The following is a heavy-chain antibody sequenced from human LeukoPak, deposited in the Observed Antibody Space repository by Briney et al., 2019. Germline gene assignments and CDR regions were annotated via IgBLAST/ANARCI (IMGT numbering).Heavy chain of an antibody. Sequence: PGGSLRLSRAASGFTFSNYAMHWVRQAPGKGLEYVSAISSNGGSTYYANSVKGRFTISRDNSKNTLYLQMGSLRAEDMAVYYCARDYRGSTTGTAFDYWGQGTLVTVSS. V-gene: IGHV3-64*01. J-gene: IGHJ4*02. CDR3: ARDYRGSTTGTAFDY. CDR2: ISSNGGST. CDR1: GFTFSNYA. D-gene: IGHD1-1*01.